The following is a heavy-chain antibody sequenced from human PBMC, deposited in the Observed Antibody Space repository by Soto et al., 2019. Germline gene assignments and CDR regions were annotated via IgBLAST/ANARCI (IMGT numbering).Heavy chain of an antibody. CDR2: IWYDGSNK. D-gene: IGHD1-26*01. J-gene: IGHJ4*02. CDR1: GFTFSSYG. Sequence: VGSLRLSCAASGFTFSSYGMHWVRQAPGKGLEWVAVIWYDGSNKYYADSVKGRFTISRDNSKNTLYLQMNSLRAEDTAVYYCARVMGATRFDYWGQGTLVTVSS. V-gene: IGHV3-33*01. CDR3: ARVMGATRFDY.